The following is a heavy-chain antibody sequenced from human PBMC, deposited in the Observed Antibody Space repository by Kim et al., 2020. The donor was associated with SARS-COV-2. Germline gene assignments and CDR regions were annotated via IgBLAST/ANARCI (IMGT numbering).Heavy chain of an antibody. CDR3: VRDRLMVDTAGKFDC. V-gene: IGHV3-20*04. D-gene: IGHD2-8*01. J-gene: IGHJ4*02. CDR1: GFAFHASG. Sequence: GGSLRLSCEASGFAFHASGMSWVRRGPGKGLEWVSDIYQDSGVIGYADFVKGRFTISRDNANNSLFLQMDSLRAEDTAVYYCVRDRLMVDTAGKFDCWGQGTLVTVSS. CDR2: IYQDSGVI.